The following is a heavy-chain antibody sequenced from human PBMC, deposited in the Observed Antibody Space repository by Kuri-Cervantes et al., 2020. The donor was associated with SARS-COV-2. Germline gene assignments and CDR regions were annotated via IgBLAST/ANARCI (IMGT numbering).Heavy chain of an antibody. CDR1: GGTFSSYA. D-gene: IGHD2-8*01. CDR3: ARGARKKLINIVLMVYARDYGMDV. J-gene: IGHJ6*02. CDR2: IIPIFGTA. V-gene: IGHV1-69*06. Sequence: SVKVSCKASGGTFSSYAISWVRQAPGQGLEWMGGIIPIFGTANYAQKFQGRVTITADKSTSTAYMELNSLRSEDTAVYYCARGARKKLINIVLMVYARDYGMDVWGQGTTVTVSS.